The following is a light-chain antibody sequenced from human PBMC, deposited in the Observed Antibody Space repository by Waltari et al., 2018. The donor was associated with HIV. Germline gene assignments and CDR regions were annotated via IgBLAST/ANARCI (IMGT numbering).Light chain of an antibody. Sequence: HSVLTQPPSVSAAPGQKVNISCSGSTPTIGNNHGSWSQQLPGTAPKLLIYENNKRPSGIPDRFSGSKSGTSATLGITGLQTGDEADYYCGTWDSSLSAGGVFGGGTKLTVL. CDR2: ENN. CDR1: TPTIGNNH. CDR3: GTWDSSLSAGGV. J-gene: IGLJ2*01. V-gene: IGLV1-51*01.